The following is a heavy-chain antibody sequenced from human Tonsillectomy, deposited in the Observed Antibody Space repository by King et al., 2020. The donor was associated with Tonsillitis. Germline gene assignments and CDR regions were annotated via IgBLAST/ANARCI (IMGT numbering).Heavy chain of an antibody. V-gene: IGHV4-4*07. CDR3: ARLDSSGWYGFWDY. CDR2: IYSSGST. Sequence: QLQESGPGLVKPSETLSLTCTVSGGPINSYYWSWIRQPAGKGLEWIGRIYSSGSTNYNPSLKSRLTMSVDTSKKQFSLKLNSVTAADTAVYYCARLDSSGWYGFWDYWGQGILVTVSS. J-gene: IGHJ4*02. D-gene: IGHD6-19*01. CDR1: GGPINSYY.